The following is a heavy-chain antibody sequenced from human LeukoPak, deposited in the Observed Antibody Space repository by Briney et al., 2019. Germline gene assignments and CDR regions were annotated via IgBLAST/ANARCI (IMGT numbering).Heavy chain of an antibody. D-gene: IGHD3-3*01. Sequence: SETLSLTCSVSDGSISSGYYYWAWIRQPSGKGPEWIGSIYYSGTTYPNPSLKSRVTISVDTSKNQFSLKLSSVTAADTAVYYCARQPKSCAPGIFVTGKACWFDPWGQGTLVTVSP. CDR2: IYYSGTT. CDR3: ARQPKSCAPGIFVTGKACWFDP. V-gene: IGHV4-39*01. J-gene: IGHJ5*02. CDR1: DGSISSGYYY.